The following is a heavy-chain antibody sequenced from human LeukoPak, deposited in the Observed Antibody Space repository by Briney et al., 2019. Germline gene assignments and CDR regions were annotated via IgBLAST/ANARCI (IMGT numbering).Heavy chain of an antibody. V-gene: IGHV4-38-2*02. CDR3: ARVCCYYDSKSRPGWFDP. CDR2: VCHSGST. J-gene: IGHJ5*02. D-gene: IGHD3-10*01. Sequence: PSETLSLTCTVSGYSISSTYCWGWIRQPPGKGLEWIGRVCHSGSTYYNPSLKSRVSISVDTSQNQFSLKLSSLTAADTAVYYCARVCCYYDSKSRPGWFDPWGPGTLVIVSS. CDR1: GYSISSTYC.